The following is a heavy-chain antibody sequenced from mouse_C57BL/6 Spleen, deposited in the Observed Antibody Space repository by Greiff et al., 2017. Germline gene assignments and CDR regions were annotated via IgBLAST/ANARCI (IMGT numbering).Heavy chain of an antibody. Sequence: VQLQQPGAELVRPGSSVKLSCKASGYTFTSYWMHWVKQRPIQGLEWSGNIDPADSETHYNQKFKDKATLTVDKSSSTAYMQLSSLTSADSAVYYCARAENGYDNAMDYWGQGTSVTVSS. CDR3: ARAENGYDNAMDY. J-gene: IGHJ4*01. CDR1: GYTFTSYW. D-gene: IGHD2-2*01. V-gene: IGHV1-52*01. CDR2: IDPADSET.